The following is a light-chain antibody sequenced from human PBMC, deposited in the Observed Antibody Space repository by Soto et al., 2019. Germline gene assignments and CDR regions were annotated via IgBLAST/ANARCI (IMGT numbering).Light chain of an antibody. CDR1: SSDVGGYNY. CDR2: EVN. Sequence: QSALTQPPSASGSPGQSVAISCTGTSSDVGGYNYVSWYQQHPGKAPKLMIYEVNKRPSGVPDRFSGSKSGNTASLTVSGLQAEDEADYYCSSYAGSSNVFGTGTMVTVL. J-gene: IGLJ1*01. V-gene: IGLV2-8*01. CDR3: SSYAGSSNV.